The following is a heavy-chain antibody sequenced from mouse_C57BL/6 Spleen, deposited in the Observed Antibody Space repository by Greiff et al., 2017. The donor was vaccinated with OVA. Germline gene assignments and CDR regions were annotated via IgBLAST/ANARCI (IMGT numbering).Heavy chain of an antibody. J-gene: IGHJ2*01. CDR1: GFTFSSYA. CDR2: ISSGGDYI. V-gene: IGHV5-9-1*02. Sequence: EVQLQESGEGLVKPGGSLKLSCAASGFTFSSYAMSWVRQTPEKRLEWVAYISSGGDYIYYADTVKGRFTISRDNARNTLYLQMSSLKSEDTAMYYCTRGNDYDGFDYWGQGTTLTVSS. CDR3: TRGNDYDGFDY. D-gene: IGHD2-4*01.